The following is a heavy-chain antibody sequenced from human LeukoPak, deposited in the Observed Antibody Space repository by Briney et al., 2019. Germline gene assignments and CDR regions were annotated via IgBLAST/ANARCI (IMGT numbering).Heavy chain of an antibody. J-gene: IGHJ3*02. Sequence: PSETLSLTCTVPGDSISSYYWSWLRQPPGKGLEWIGYIYYSGSPNYNPSLKSRVPISVDTSKNQFSLKLSSVTAADTAVYYCARGNGHDFWSGYDAFDIWGQGTMVTVSS. V-gene: IGHV4-59*12. CDR1: GDSISSYY. D-gene: IGHD3-3*01. CDR3: ARGNGHDFWSGYDAFDI. CDR2: IYYSGSP.